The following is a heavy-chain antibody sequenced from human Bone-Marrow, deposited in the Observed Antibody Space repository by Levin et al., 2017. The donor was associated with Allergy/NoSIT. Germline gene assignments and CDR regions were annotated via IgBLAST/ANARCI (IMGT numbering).Heavy chain of an antibody. V-gene: IGHV3-11*05. Sequence: GSLRLSCAASEFSFSYYYMNWIRQAPGKGLEWVSYISSTGSYTKYADSVTGRFTISRDNAKNSVFLQMNSLRAEDTAIYYCARDRGGEWIDFWGQGTLVTVSS. D-gene: IGHD3-16*01. CDR3: ARDRGGEWIDF. J-gene: IGHJ4*02. CDR2: ISSTGSYT. CDR1: EFSFSYYY.